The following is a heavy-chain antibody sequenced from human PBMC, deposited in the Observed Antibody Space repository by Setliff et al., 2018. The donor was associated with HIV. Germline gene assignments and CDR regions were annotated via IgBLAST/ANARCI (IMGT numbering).Heavy chain of an antibody. V-gene: IGHV4-61*10. Sequence: SETLSLTCTVSGGSISSGSYYWNWIRQPAGKGLEWIGYIYYSGSTSYSPSLKSRVTISVDTSKNQLSLKLSSVTAADTAMYYCAREEEHIVVGDAFDIWGQGTMVTVSS. CDR1: GGSISSGSYY. J-gene: IGHJ3*02. CDR2: IYYSGST. D-gene: IGHD2-21*01. CDR3: AREEEHIVVGDAFDI.